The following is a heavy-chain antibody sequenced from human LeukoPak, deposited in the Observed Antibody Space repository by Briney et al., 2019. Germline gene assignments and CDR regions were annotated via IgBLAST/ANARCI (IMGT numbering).Heavy chain of an antibody. J-gene: IGHJ4*02. D-gene: IGHD1-26*01. CDR1: GFTFDDYA. CDR3: TKALSGSYSLSDY. Sequence: GGSLRLSCAASGFTFDDYAMHWVRQAPGKGLEWVYADSVKGRFTISRDNAKNSLYLQMNSLRAEDTALYYCTKALSGSYSLSDYWGQGTLVTVSS. V-gene: IGHV3-9*01.